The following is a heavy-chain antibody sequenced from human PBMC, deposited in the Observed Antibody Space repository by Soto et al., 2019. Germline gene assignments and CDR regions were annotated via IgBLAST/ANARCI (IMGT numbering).Heavy chain of an antibody. J-gene: IGHJ1*01. V-gene: IGHV4-59*01. CDR2: IYYSGST. CDR1: GGSISSYY. Sequence: SETLSLTCTVSGGSISSYYWNWIRQPPGKGLEWIGYIYYSGSTNYNPSLKSRVTISVDTSKNQFSLKLSSVTAADTAVYYCARVESSGWLTFQHWGQGTLVTVSS. CDR3: ARVESSGWLTFQH. D-gene: IGHD6-19*01.